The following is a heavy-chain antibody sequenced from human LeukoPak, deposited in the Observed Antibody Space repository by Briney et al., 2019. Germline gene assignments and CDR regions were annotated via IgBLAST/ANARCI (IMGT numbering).Heavy chain of an antibody. CDR3: ARDDNYYDSSGLYYYYGMDV. Sequence: ASVKVSCKASGFTFTGYYMHWVRQAPGQGLEWMGWINPNSGGTNYAQKLQGRVTMATDTSTSTAYMELRSLRSGDTAVYYCARDDNYYDSSGLYYYYGMDVWGQGTTVTVSS. CDR2: INPNSGGT. CDR1: GFTFTGYY. J-gene: IGHJ6*02. D-gene: IGHD3-22*01. V-gene: IGHV1-2*02.